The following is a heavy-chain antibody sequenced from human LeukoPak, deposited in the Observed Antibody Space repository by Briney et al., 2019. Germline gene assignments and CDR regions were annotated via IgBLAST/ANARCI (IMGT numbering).Heavy chain of an antibody. CDR2: MNPNNGNT. CDR1: GYTFTRYV. CDR3: VKIPAGETTTDAFDI. V-gene: IGHV1-8*01. D-gene: IGHD1-14*01. J-gene: IGHJ3*02. Sequence: ASVRVSRKAAGYTFTRYVINWVGQATGQGGEWMGGMNPNNGNTGYAQKFQGRVTMTRNTFISTGYMELRSLRSEDTAVYYCVKIPAGETTTDAFDIWGQGTMVTVSS.